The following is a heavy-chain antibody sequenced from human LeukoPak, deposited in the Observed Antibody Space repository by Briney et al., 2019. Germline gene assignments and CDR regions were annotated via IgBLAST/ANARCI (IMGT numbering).Heavy chain of an antibody. D-gene: IGHD2-2*01. J-gene: IGHJ6*02. V-gene: IGHV4-39*07. CDR1: GGSISSSSCY. CDR2: IYYSAST. CDR3: AREGPPEIVVVPAATYSYYGMDV. Sequence: PSETLSLTCTVSGGSISSSSCYWGWIRQPPGKGREGVGSIYYSASTYYNPSRKGRVTMALYTSKNQFSLKLGSVTAADTAVYYCAREGPPEIVVVPAATYSYYGMDVWGQGTTVTVSS.